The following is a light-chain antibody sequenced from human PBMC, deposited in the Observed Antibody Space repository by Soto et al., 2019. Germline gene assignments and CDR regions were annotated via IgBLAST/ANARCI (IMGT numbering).Light chain of an antibody. CDR1: SSDVGGYNY. J-gene: IGLJ2*01. CDR2: DVT. CDR3: TSYTTGSSLVV. V-gene: IGLV2-14*03. Sequence: QSVLTQPASVSGSPGQSITISCTGTSSDVGGYNYVSWYQHHPGKAPKVIIYDVTNRPTGVSDRFSGSKSGNTASLTISGLQAEDEAAYFCTSYTTGSSLVVFGGGTKLTVL.